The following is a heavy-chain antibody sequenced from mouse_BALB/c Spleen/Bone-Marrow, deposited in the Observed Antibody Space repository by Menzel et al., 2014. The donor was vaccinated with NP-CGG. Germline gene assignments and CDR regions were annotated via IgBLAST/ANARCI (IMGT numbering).Heavy chain of an antibody. V-gene: IGHV1-9*01. J-gene: IGHJ3*01. CDR3: TRRGLAC. Sequence: QVQLMESGPELMKPGASVKISCKATGYTFSSYWIEWVKQRPGHGLEWIGEIFPGSGNTHYNEKFKGKATFTADTSSNTAYMQLSSLTSVDAAVYYCTRRGLACWGQGTLVTVSA. CDR2: IFPGSGNT. CDR1: GYTFSSYW.